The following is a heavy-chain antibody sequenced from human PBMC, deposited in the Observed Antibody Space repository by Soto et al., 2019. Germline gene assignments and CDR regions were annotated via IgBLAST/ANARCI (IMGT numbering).Heavy chain of an antibody. Sequence: ASVKVSCKASGYTFTGYYMHWVRQAPGQGLEWMGWINPNSGGTNYAQKFQGWVTMTRDTSISTAYMELNRLRSDDTAVYYCARDFSGVELRQWGQGTLFTVSS. CDR3: ARDFSGVELRQ. J-gene: IGHJ4*02. CDR1: GYTFTGYY. V-gene: IGHV1-2*04. D-gene: IGHD1-7*01. CDR2: INPNSGGT.